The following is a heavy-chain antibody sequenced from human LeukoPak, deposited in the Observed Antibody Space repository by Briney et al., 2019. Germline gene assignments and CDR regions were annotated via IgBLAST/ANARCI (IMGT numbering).Heavy chain of an antibody. CDR1: GFTVSSNY. V-gene: IGHV3-53*01. D-gene: IGHD3-3*01. J-gene: IGHJ6*02. Sequence: QPGGSLRLSCAASGFTVSSNYMSWVRQAPGKGLEWVSVIYSGGSTYYADSVKGRLTISRDNSKNTLYLQMNSLRAEDTAVYYCARLRWDFYGMDVWGQGTTVTVSS. CDR3: ARLRWDFYGMDV. CDR2: IYSGGST.